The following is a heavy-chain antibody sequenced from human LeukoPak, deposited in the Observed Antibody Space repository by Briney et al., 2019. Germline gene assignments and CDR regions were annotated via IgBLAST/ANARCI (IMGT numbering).Heavy chain of an antibody. CDR1: GFTFDDYG. CDR2: INWNGGST. J-gene: IGHJ5*02. CDR3: ARINTARFLEWSSFDP. V-gene: IGHV3-20*01. D-gene: IGHD3-3*01. Sequence: RAGGSLRLSCAASGFTFDDYGMSWVRQAPGKGLEWVSGINWNGGSTGYADSVKGRFTISRDNAKNSLYLQMNSLRAEDTALYHCARINTARFLEWSSFDPWGQGTLVTVSA.